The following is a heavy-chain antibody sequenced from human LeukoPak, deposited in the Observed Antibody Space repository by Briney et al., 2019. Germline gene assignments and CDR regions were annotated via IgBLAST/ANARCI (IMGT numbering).Heavy chain of an antibody. Sequence: SETLSLTCTVSGCSISSGYYWGWIRQPPGKGLEWIGSIYHSGSTYYNPSLKSRVTISVDTSKDQFSLKLSSVTAADTAVYYCARVIPGYSSGRAPLYYFDYWGQGTLVTVSS. CDR3: ARVIPGYSSGRAPLYYFDY. D-gene: IGHD6-19*01. V-gene: IGHV4-38-2*02. J-gene: IGHJ4*02. CDR2: IYHSGST. CDR1: GCSISSGYY.